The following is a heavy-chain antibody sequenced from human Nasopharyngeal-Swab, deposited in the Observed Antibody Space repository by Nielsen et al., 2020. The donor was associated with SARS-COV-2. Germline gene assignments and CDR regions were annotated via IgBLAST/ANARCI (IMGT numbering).Heavy chain of an antibody. CDR2: IDWDDDK. V-gene: IGHV2-70*01. J-gene: IGHJ6*03. Sequence: WIRQPPGKALERLALIDWDDDKYYSTSLRTRLTISKDTSKNQVVLTMTNMDPVDTATYYCARAQTSSWAVRYYYYIDVWGKGTTVTVSS. CDR3: ARAQTSSWAVRYYYYIDV. D-gene: IGHD6-13*01.